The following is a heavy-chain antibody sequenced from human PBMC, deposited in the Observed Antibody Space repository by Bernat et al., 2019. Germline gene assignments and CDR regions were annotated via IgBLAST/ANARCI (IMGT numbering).Heavy chain of an antibody. CDR1: GGSISSGGYY. D-gene: IGHD2-21*01. CDR3: ARVFSILGCGDAFDI. Sequence: QVQLQESGPGLVKPSQTLSLTCTVSGGSISSGGYYWSWIRQHPGKGLEWIGYIYYSGSTYYNPSLKSRVTISVDTSKNQFSLKLSSVTAADTAVYYCARVFSILGCGDAFDIWGQGTMVIVSS. J-gene: IGHJ3*02. V-gene: IGHV4-31*03. CDR2: IYYSGST.